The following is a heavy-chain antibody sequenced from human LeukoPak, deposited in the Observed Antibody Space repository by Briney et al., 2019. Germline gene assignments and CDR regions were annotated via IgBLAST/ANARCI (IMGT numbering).Heavy chain of an antibody. CDR2: ISAYNGNT. D-gene: IGHD3-16*02. CDR1: GYTFTSYG. CDR3: ARGREEYDYVWGSYRYNWFDP. Sequence: ALVKVSCKTSGYTFTSYGISWVRQAPGQGLEWVGWISAYNGNTNYAQKFQGRVTMTTDTSTSTAYMDLRSLRSDDTVVYYCARGREEYDYVWGSYRYNWFDPWGQGTLVTVSS. J-gene: IGHJ5*02. V-gene: IGHV1-18*01.